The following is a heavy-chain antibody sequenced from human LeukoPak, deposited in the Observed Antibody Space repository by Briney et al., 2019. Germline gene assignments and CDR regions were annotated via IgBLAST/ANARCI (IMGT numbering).Heavy chain of an antibody. CDR3: ARDVTAMVFDY. Sequence: GGPLRLSCAPSGYPFSSYSMNGVRQAPGKGLEWVSYISSSSSYIYYADSVKGRITITRDNAKNSLYLQMNSLRAEETAVYYCARDVTAMVFDYWGQGTLVTVSS. V-gene: IGHV3-21*01. CDR2: ISSSSSYI. J-gene: IGHJ4*02. CDR1: GYPFSSYS. D-gene: IGHD5-18*01.